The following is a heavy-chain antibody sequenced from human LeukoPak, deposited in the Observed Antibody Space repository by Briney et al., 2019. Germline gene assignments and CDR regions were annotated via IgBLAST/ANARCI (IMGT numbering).Heavy chain of an antibody. V-gene: IGHV3-21*06. Sequence: GGSLRLSRAASGFTFSSYSMNWVRQAPGKGLEWVSFISTSSSYIYYTDSVKGRFTISRDNAKNSLYLQMNSLRAEDTAVYYCARGPNTDYGRRYYYYMDVWGKGTTVTVSS. CDR2: ISTSSSYI. CDR3: ARGPNTDYGRRYYYYMDV. J-gene: IGHJ6*03. CDR1: GFTFSSYS. D-gene: IGHD4-17*01.